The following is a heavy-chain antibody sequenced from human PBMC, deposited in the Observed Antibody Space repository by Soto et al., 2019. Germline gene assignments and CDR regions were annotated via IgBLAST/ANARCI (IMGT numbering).Heavy chain of an antibody. CDR3: AKDFFGYYDFWSGPLGNNWFDP. J-gene: IGHJ5*02. CDR1: GFTFDDYA. CDR2: ISWNSGSI. D-gene: IGHD3-3*01. V-gene: IGHV3-9*01. Sequence: GGSLRLSCAASGFTFDDYAMHWVRQAPGKGLEWVSGISWNSGSIGYADSVKGRFTISRDNAKNSLYLQMNSLRAEDTSLYYCAKDFFGYYDFWSGPLGNNWFDPWGQGTLVTVSS.